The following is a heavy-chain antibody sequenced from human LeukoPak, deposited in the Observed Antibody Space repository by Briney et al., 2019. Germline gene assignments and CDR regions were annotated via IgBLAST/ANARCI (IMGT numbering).Heavy chain of an antibody. CDR1: GASISSYY. D-gene: IGHD2-15*01. CDR2: IYYSGST. V-gene: IGHV4-59*01. CDR3: ARHRGGFDP. Sequence: SETLSLTCTVSGASISSYYWSCIRQPPGKGLEWSGYIYYSGSTNYSPSLKSRVTISVDTSKKHFSLKLSSVTAADTAAYYCARHRGGFDPWGQGTMVTVSS. J-gene: IGHJ3*01.